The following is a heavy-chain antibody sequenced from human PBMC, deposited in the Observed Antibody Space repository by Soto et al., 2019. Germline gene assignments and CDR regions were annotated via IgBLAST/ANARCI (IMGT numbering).Heavy chain of an antibody. Sequence: ASVKVSCKASGYTFTSYAMHWVRQAPGQRLEWMGWINAGNGNTKYSQKFQGRVTITRDTSASTAYMELSSLRSEDTAVYYCARAVWFGEPPHPGYAFDIWGQGTMVTVSS. CDR3: ARAVWFGEPPHPGYAFDI. J-gene: IGHJ3*02. V-gene: IGHV1-3*01. CDR2: INAGNGNT. CDR1: GYTFTSYA. D-gene: IGHD3-10*01.